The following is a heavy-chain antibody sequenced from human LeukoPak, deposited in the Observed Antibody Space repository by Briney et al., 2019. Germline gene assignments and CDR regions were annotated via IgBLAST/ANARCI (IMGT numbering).Heavy chain of an antibody. D-gene: IGHD4-17*01. Sequence: PSETLSLTCTVAGGSISGYYWSWVRHPAGKGLEWIGRIYSSGSANYNPSLKSRVTMSVDTSNNQFSLKLTSVSAADTAVYYCAREYGDLDYWGQGTLVTVSS. CDR3: AREYGDLDY. V-gene: IGHV4-4*07. J-gene: IGHJ4*02. CDR1: GGSISGYY. CDR2: IYSSGSA.